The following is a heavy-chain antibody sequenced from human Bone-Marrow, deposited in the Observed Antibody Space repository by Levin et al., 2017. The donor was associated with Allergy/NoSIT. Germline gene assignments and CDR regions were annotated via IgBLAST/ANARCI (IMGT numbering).Heavy chain of an antibody. CDR1: GGSISSSGYY. CDR2: IYYSGST. CDR3: ARDHAPNSYGYGY. Sequence: SQTLSLTCTVSGGSISSSGYYWAWIRQPPGEGLEWIASIYYSGSTYYNPSLKSRVTISVDTSKNQFSLKVSSVTAADTAVYYCARDHAPNSYGYGYWGQGTLVTVSS. V-gene: IGHV4-39*07. J-gene: IGHJ4*02. D-gene: IGHD5-18*01.